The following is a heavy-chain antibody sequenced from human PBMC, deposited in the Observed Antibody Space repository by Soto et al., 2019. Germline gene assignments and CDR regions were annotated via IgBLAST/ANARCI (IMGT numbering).Heavy chain of an antibody. CDR3: ASSIN. V-gene: IGHV3-33*01. CDR2: IWYDGSNK. J-gene: IGHJ4*02. Sequence: GGSLRLSCAASGFPFSSYGTHWVRQAPGKGLDWVAVIWYDGSNKDYADSVKGRFTISRDNYKNTLYLQMDSLRADDTAVYYCASSINWGQGTLVTVSS. CDR1: GFPFSSYG.